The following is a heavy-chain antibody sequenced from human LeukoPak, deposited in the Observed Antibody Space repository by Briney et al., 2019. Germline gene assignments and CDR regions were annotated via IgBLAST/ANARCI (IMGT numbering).Heavy chain of an antibody. CDR2: ISRNNGRL. CDR1: GVTISDYS. J-gene: IGHJ4*02. CDR3: AKSLGASSWFSFDY. D-gene: IGHD6-13*01. V-gene: IGHV3-9*01. Sequence: ARSLRLSCTASGVTISDYSMNWIRQPPGKGLEWVSGISRNNGRLGYADHVKSRFIISRDNAKNSLYLQMNSLRAEDTALYYYAKSLGASSWFSFDYWRQGTLVTVSS.